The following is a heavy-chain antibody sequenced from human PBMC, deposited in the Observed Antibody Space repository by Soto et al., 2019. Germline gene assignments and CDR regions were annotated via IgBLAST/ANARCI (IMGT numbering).Heavy chain of an antibody. V-gene: IGHV1-69*06. CDR1: GGTFSSYA. CDR2: IIPIFGTA. CDR3: ASNPPMMTFGGVGGYFFDN. D-gene: IGHD3-16*01. J-gene: IGHJ4*02. Sequence: ASVKVSCKASGGTFSSYAISWVRQAPGQGLEWMGGIIPIFGTANYAQKFQGRVTITADKSTSTAYMELSSLRSEDTAVYYCASNPPMMTFGGVGGYFFDNWGQGTLVTVSS.